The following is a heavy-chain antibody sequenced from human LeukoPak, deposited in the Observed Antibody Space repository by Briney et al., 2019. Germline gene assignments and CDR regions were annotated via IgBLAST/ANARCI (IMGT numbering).Heavy chain of an antibody. CDR3: ARDLLDYVWGSYRHDY. D-gene: IGHD3-16*02. J-gene: IGHJ4*02. V-gene: IGHV3-7*01. CDR1: GFTFSSYW. CDR2: INGDGSKK. Sequence: GGSLRLSCVGSGFTFSSYWMTWVRQAPGKGLEWVANINGDGSKKYYVDSVKGRFTISRDNAENSLFLQINSLRAEDTAVYYCARDLLDYVWGSYRHDYWGQGTLVTVSS.